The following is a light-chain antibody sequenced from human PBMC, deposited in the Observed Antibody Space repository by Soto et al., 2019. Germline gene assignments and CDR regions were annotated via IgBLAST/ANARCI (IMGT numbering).Light chain of an antibody. CDR1: QSVSSK. Sequence: EIVMTQSPVTLSVSPGDRVTISCRASQSVSSKLAWYQQKPGQAPRLLIYGASTRATGIPARFSGSGSGTEFTLSISSQQSEDFAVYYCQQYNNWPQTFGQGTKLEIK. CDR3: QQYNNWPQT. V-gene: IGKV3-15*01. CDR2: GAS. J-gene: IGKJ2*01.